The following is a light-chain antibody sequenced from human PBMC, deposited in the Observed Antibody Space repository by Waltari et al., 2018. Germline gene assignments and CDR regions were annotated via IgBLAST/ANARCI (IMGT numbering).Light chain of an antibody. CDR1: RSIRSY. J-gene: IGKJ2*01. V-gene: IGKV3-15*01. Sequence: EIVMTQSPATLSVSPGERVTLSCRASRSIRSYLVWYQQKPGQAPRLLIYDPFTRATGIPARFSGSGSGTEFTLTISSLQSEDFAVYYCQHYINWPHTFGQGTKLEIK. CDR3: QHYINWPHT. CDR2: DPF.